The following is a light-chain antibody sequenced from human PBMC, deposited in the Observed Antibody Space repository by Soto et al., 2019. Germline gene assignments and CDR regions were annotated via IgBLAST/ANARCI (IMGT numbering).Light chain of an antibody. J-gene: IGKJ1*01. Sequence: DIQITQSPSTLSGSVGDRVTITCRASQTISSWLAWYQQKPGKAHKLLIYKASTLKSGVPSRFSGSGSGTEFTLTISSLQPDDFGTYYCQQYNRYSPWAFGQGTKVAIK. CDR2: KAS. CDR1: QTISSW. CDR3: QQYNRYSPWA. V-gene: IGKV1-5*03.